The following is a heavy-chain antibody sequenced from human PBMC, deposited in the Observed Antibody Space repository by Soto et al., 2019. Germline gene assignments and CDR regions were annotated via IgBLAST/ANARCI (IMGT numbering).Heavy chain of an antibody. CDR3: ATGSVLGELSLWVY. D-gene: IGHD3-16*02. J-gene: IGHJ4*02. CDR2: IYYSGST. CDR1: GGSISSYY. V-gene: IGHV4-59*01. Sequence: SETLSLTCTVSGGSISSYYWSWIRQPPGKGLEWIGYIYYSGSTNYNPSLKSRVTISVDTSKNQFSLKLSSVTAADTAVYYCATGSVLGELSLWVYWGQGTLVTVSS.